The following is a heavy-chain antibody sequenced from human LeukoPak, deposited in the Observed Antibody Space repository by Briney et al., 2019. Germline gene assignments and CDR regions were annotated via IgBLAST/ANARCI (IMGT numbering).Heavy chain of an antibody. CDR1: GFSFSGYW. CDR3: ARVGEGEKFALIGGRFDP. D-gene: IGHD2-21*01. V-gene: IGHV3-7*01. J-gene: IGHJ5*02. Sequence: GGSLRFSCAVSGFSFSGYWTSWVRQAPGKGLEWVANIMHDGGVKYYPHPVRGRFPTSPDNTNEPVHLQMNSLRAEDAAVYYCARVGEGEKFALIGGRFDPWGQGALVPVSS. CDR2: IMHDGGVK.